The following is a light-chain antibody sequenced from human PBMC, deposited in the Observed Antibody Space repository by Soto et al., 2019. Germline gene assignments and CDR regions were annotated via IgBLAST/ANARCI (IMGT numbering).Light chain of an antibody. Sequence: EIVLTQSPGTLSLSPGERSTLSFSSSQSVSSTYLIWYQQKPGQAPRLLIYGASSRATGVPDRFSGGGSGTDFTLTISRLEPEDFAVYYCQHFVSSLTWTFGQGTKVDIK. CDR2: GAS. V-gene: IGKV3-20*01. CDR1: QSVSSTY. J-gene: IGKJ1*01. CDR3: QHFVSSLTWT.